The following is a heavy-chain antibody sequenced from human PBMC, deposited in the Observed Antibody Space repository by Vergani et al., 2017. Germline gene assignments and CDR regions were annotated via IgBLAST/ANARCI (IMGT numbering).Heavy chain of an antibody. V-gene: IGHV3-30*03. D-gene: IGHD3-10*01. Sequence: QVQLVESGGGVVQPGRSLRLSCAASGFTFSSYGMHWVRQAPGKGLEWVAVISYDGSNKYYADSVKGRFTISRDNSKNTLYLQMNSLRAEDTAVYYCARDRDEDEDDGEGWGQGTLVTVSS. CDR2: ISYDGSNK. CDR3: ARDRDEDEDDGEG. J-gene: IGHJ1*01. CDR1: GFTFSSYG.